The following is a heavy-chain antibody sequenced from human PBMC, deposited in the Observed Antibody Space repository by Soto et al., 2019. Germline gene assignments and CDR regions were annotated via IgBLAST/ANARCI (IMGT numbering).Heavy chain of an antibody. CDR3: PTSNLGVDF. V-gene: IGHV3-15*01. CDR1: GLIFSDVW. D-gene: IGHD1-1*01. J-gene: IGHJ4*02. Sequence: GGSLRLSCAASGLIFSDVWMTWVRQAPGKGLEWVGRIKTKPDDGTIDYAAPVRGRFTISRDDSKNTLYLQMTSLTPDDTGVYSGPTSNLGVDFWGPGTLVTVSS. CDR2: IKTKPDDGTI.